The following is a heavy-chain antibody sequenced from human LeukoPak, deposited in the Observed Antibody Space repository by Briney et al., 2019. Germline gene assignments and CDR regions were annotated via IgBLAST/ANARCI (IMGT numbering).Heavy chain of an antibody. V-gene: IGHV6-1*01. CDR2: TYYRSKWYY. CDR1: GDSVSSNSAA. D-gene: IGHD2-15*01. CDR3: ARVQYPGGYCSGGSCYPFDL. Sequence: SQTLSLTCSISGDSVSSNSAAWNWVRQSPSRGLEWLGRTYYRSKWYYDYAPSVKSRITINPDTSKNQFSLHLNSVTPEDTAVYYCARVQYPGGYCSGGSCYPFDLWGQGTMVTVSS. J-gene: IGHJ3*01.